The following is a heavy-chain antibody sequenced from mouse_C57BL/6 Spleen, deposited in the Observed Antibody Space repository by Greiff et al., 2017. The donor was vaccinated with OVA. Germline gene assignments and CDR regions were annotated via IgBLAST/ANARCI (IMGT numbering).Heavy chain of an antibody. D-gene: IGHD2-5*01. CDR2: IHPNSGST. V-gene: IGHV1-64*01. CDR1: GYTFTSYW. Sequence: QVQLQQPGAELVKPGASVKLSCKASGYTFTSYWMHWVKQRPGQGLEWIGMIHPNSGSTNYNEKFKSKATLTVDKSSSTAYMQLSSLTSEDSAVYYCARRYYSNYDYFDYWGQGTTLTVAS. CDR3: ARRYYSNYDYFDY. J-gene: IGHJ2*01.